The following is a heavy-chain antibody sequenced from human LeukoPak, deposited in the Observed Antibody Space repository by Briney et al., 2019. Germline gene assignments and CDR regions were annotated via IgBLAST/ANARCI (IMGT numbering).Heavy chain of an antibody. J-gene: IGHJ4*02. Sequence: PSETLSLTCTVSGVSISSSTYYWGWIRQPPGKGLEWIGSIYYSGSTYYNPSLKSRVTISVDTSKNQFSLKLSSVTAADTAVYYCARPVVVVAASLYYFDYCGQGTLVTVSS. V-gene: IGHV4-39*01. D-gene: IGHD2-15*01. CDR3: ARPVVVVAASLYYFDY. CDR1: GVSISSSTYY. CDR2: IYYSGST.